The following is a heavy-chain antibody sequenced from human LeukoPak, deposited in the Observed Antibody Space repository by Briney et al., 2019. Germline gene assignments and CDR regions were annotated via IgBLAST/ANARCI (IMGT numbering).Heavy chain of an antibody. CDR2: IKQDGSEK. V-gene: IGHV3-7*01. D-gene: IGHD4-23*01. CDR1: AFTFSSHW. J-gene: IGHJ5*02. Sequence: PGGSLRLSCAASAFTFSSHWMSWVRQAPGKGLEWVANIKQDGSEKYYVDSVKGRFTISRDNAKNSLYLQMNNLRAEDTAAYYCARSRDLTTGVAWFDPWGQGTLVTVSS. CDR3: ARSRDLTTGVAWFDP.